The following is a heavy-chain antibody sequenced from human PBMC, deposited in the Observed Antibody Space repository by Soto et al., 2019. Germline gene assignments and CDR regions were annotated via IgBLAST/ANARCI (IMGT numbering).Heavy chain of an antibody. V-gene: IGHV4-34*01. J-gene: IGHJ4*02. CDR1: CGSFRGYY. D-gene: IGHD6-6*01. Sequence: LSLTCAVYCGSFRGYYWSWIRQPPGKGLEWIGEINHSGSTNYNPSLKSRVTMSVDTSKNQFSLKLSPVTAADTAVYYCARTSKFDCWGQGTLVTVSS. CDR2: INHSGST. CDR3: ARTSKFDC.